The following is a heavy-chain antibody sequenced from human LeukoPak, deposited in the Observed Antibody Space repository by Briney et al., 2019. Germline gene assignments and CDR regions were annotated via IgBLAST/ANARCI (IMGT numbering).Heavy chain of an antibody. V-gene: IGHV3-73*01. CDR3: TRRGSSGSY. J-gene: IGHJ4*02. CDR1: GFNFEDYT. CDR2: IRSKANSYAT. Sequence: GGSLRLSCAASGFNFEDYTMHWVRQASGKGLEWVGRIRSKANSYATAYAASVKGRFTISRDDSKNTAYLQMNSLKTEDTAVYYCTRRGSSGSYWGQGTLVTVSS. D-gene: IGHD1-26*01.